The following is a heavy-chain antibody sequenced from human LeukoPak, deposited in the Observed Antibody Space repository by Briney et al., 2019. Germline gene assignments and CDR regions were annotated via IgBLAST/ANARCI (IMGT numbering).Heavy chain of an antibody. V-gene: IGHV3-7*03. CDR2: IKQDGSET. J-gene: IGHJ4*02. CDR3: AREEVKSFDN. Sequence: GGSLRLSCAASGFSFSGYWMTWVRQAPGKGLEWVADIKQDGSETSYVTSVRGRFTISRDNAKNSLYLQMNNLRVEDTAVYFCAREEVKSFDNWGQGTLVTVSS. CDR1: GFSFSGYW.